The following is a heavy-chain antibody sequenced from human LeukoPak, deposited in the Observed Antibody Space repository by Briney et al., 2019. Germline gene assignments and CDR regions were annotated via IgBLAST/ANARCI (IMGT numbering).Heavy chain of an antibody. CDR2: ITSSSSYI. J-gene: IGHJ6*02. V-gene: IGHV3-21*01. CDR3: ARDVGGNTGIGMDV. CDR1: GSTFSSYN. Sequence: PGGSLRLSCAASGSTFSSYNMNWVRQAPGQGLEWVSSITSSSSYIYYPDSVRGRFTISRDNAKNSLYLQMNSLRAEDTAVYYCARDVGGNTGIGMDVWGQGTTVTVSS. D-gene: IGHD1-14*01.